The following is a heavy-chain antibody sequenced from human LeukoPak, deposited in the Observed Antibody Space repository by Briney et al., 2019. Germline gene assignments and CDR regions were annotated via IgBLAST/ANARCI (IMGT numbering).Heavy chain of an antibody. CDR3: ARDKSGYYDSSGYSVGNWFDP. J-gene: IGHJ5*02. Sequence: GGSLRLSCAASGFTFDDYGMHWVRQAPGKGLEWVSGISWNSGSKAYADSVKGRFTISRDNAENSLYLQMNSLRAEDTAVYYCARDKSGYYDSSGYSVGNWFDPWGQGTLVTVSS. CDR2: ISWNSGSK. CDR1: GFTFDDYG. D-gene: IGHD3-22*01. V-gene: IGHV3-9*01.